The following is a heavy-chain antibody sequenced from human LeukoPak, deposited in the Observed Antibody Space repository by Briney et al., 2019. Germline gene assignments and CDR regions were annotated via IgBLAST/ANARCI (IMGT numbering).Heavy chain of an antibody. CDR2: INPNSGDT. CDR1: GYTFSGFY. V-gene: IGHV1-2*02. Sequence: ASVKVSCKSSGYTFSGFYMHWVRQAPGQGLEWMGWINPNSGDTDYAQKFQGRVTMTRNTSISTAYMELSSLRSEDTAVYYCARVESSSWYYFDYWGQGTLVTVSS. J-gene: IGHJ4*02. CDR3: ARVESSSWYYFDY. D-gene: IGHD6-13*01.